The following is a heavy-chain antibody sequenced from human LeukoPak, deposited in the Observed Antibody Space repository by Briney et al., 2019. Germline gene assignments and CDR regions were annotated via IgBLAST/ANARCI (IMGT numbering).Heavy chain of an antibody. D-gene: IGHD4-17*01. V-gene: IGHV4-61*02. Sequence: PSETLSLTCTVSGGSISSGSYYWSWIRQPAGKGLEWIGRIYTSGSTNYNPSLKSRVTISVDTSKNQFSLKLSSVTAADTAVYYCARGYGDYFYDAFDIWGQGTMVTVSS. J-gene: IGHJ3*02. CDR1: GGSISSGSYY. CDR2: IYTSGST. CDR3: ARGYGDYFYDAFDI.